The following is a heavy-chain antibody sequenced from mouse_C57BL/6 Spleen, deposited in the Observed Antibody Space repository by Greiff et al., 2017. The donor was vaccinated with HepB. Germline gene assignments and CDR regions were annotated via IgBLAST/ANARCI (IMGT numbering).Heavy chain of an antibody. Sequence: QVQLQQSGAELVRPGTSVKVSCKASGYAFTNYLIEWVKQRPGQGLEWIGVINPGSGSTNYNEKFKGKATLTADKSSSTAYMQLSSLTSEDSAVYFCARSLTVRGYYFDYWGQGTTLTVSS. CDR2: INPGSGST. J-gene: IGHJ2*01. CDR1: GYAFTNYL. V-gene: IGHV1-54*01. D-gene: IGHD4-1*01. CDR3: ARSLTVRGYYFDY.